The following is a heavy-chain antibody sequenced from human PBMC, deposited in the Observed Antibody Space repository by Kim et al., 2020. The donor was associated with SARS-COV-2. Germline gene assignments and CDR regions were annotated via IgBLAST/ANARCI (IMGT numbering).Heavy chain of an antibody. D-gene: IGHD3-10*01. V-gene: IGHV4-39*01. CDR1: GGSISSSSYY. CDR3: ARRWGGSGSLVFDY. Sequence: SETLSLTCTVSGGSISSSSYYWGWIRQPPGKGLEWIGSIYYSGSTYYNPSLKSRVTISVDTSKNQFSLKLNSVTAADTAVYYCARRWGGSGSLVFDYWGQGTLVTVSS. CDR2: IYYSGST. J-gene: IGHJ4*02.